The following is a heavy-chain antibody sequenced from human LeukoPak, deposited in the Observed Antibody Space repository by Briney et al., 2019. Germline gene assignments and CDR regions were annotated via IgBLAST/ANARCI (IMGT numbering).Heavy chain of an antibody. V-gene: IGHV3-48*01. CDR2: ISRISTAI. CDR1: GFTFDYFA. Sequence: PGGSLRLSCAASGFTFDYFAMSWVRQTPGKGLEWIAYISRISTAIQYADSVKGRFTISRDNGENSLFLQMNSLRVEDTALYYCARDGCNWADLWGQGTLVTVSS. CDR3: ARDGCNWADL. J-gene: IGHJ5*02. D-gene: IGHD5-24*01.